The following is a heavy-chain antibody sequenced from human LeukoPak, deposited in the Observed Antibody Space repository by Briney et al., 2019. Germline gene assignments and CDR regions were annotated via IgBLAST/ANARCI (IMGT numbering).Heavy chain of an antibody. CDR2: ISWNSGSI. Sequence: PGRSLRLSCAASGFTFDDYAMHWVRQAPGKGLEWVSGISWNSGSIGYADSVKGRFTISRDNAKNSLYLQMNSLRAEDTALYYCAKDRALEQWLGNYYFDYWGQGTLVTVSS. CDR1: GFTFDDYA. CDR3: AKDRALEQWLGNYYFDY. D-gene: IGHD6-19*01. J-gene: IGHJ4*02. V-gene: IGHV3-9*01.